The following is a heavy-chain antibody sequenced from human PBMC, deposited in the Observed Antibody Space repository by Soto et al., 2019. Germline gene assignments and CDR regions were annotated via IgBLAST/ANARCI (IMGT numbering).Heavy chain of an antibody. V-gene: IGHV1-18*01. Sequence: ASVKVSCTASGYTYTSYGISWVRQAPGQGLEWMGWISAYNGNTNYAQKLQGRVTMTTDTSTSTAYMELRSLRSDDTAVYYCARGGQQLVLAYYYYGMDVWGQGTTVTVSS. CDR2: ISAYNGNT. CDR1: GYTYTSYG. CDR3: ARGGQQLVLAYYYYGMDV. J-gene: IGHJ6*02. D-gene: IGHD6-13*01.